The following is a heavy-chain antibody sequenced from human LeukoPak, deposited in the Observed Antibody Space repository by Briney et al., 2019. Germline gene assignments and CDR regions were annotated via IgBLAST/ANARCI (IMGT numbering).Heavy chain of an antibody. CDR1: GFTFSSYG. J-gene: IGHJ4*02. Sequence: GGSLRLSCAASGFTFSSYGMHWVRQAPGKGLEWVAVISYDGSNKYYADSVKGRFTISRDNSKNTLYLQMNSLRAEDTAVYYCAKVGRRLGYCSGGSCYTFDYWGQGTLVTVSS. CDR3: AKVGRRLGYCSGGSCYTFDY. CDR2: ISYDGSNK. V-gene: IGHV3-30*18. D-gene: IGHD2-15*01.